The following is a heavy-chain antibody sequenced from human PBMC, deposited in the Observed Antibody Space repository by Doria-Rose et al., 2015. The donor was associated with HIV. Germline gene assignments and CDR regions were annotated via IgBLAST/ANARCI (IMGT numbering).Heavy chain of an antibody. D-gene: IGHD3-9*01. J-gene: IGHJ4*02. CDR3: AKAVHYDILTGYIDY. V-gene: IGHV3-30*18. CDR2: ISSDGSNK. CDR1: GFTFSNYG. Sequence: GVVQPGRSLRLSCAASGFTFSNYGMHWVRQAPGKGLEWEAVISSDGSNKHYADSVKGRFTISRDNSKNTLYLQMNSLRAEDTAVYYCAKAVHYDILTGYIDYWGQGTLVTVSS.